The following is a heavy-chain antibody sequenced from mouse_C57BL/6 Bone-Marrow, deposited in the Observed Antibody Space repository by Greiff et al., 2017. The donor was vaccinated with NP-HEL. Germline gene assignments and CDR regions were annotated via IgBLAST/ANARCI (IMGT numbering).Heavy chain of an antibody. V-gene: IGHV1-82*01. J-gene: IGHJ2*01. CDR3: ARWDDY. CDR2: IYPGDGAT. CDR1: GYAFSSSW. Sequence: QVQLQQSGPELVKPGASVKISCKASGYAFSSSWMNWVKQRPGKGLEWIGRIYPGDGATKYNGKFKGKATLTADKSSSTAYMQLSSLTSDDSAVSFCARWDDYWGQGTTLTVSS. D-gene: IGHD4-1*01.